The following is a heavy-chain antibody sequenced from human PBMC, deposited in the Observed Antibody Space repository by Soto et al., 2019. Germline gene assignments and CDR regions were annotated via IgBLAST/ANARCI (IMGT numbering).Heavy chain of an antibody. CDR2: ISYSGST. J-gene: IGHJ4*02. D-gene: IGHD4-17*01. CDR3: ARASPYGDYALDY. CDR1: GGSISSYY. V-gene: IGHV4-59*01. Sequence: SETLSLTCTVSGGSISSYYWIWIRQPPGKGLEWIGYISYSGSTNYNPSLKSRPTISVDTSKNQFSLKLRSVTAADTAVYYCARASPYGDYALDYWGQGTLVTVS.